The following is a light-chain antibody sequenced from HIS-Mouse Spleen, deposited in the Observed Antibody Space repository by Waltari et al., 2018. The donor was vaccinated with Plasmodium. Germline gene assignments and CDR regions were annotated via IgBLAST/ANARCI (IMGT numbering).Light chain of an antibody. Sequence: QAVLTQPSSLSASPGASASLTCTLRSGINVGTYRIYWYQQKPGTPPQDLLRYKSDSDKQQGSGVPSRFSGSKDASANAGILLRAGRQSGDEADYYCMIWHSSAWVFGGGTKLTVL. V-gene: IGLV5-45*03. J-gene: IGLJ3*02. CDR3: MIWHSSAWV. CDR1: SGINVGTYR. CDR2: YKSDSDK.